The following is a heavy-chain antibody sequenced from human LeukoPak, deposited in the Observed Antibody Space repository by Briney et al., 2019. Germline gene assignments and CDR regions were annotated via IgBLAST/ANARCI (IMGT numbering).Heavy chain of an antibody. CDR2: ISYDGSNK. V-gene: IGHV3-30*04. CDR1: GFAFSTYP. Sequence: GGSLRLSCAASGFAFSTYPVHWVRQAPGKGLEWVAVISYDGSNKYYADSVKGRFTISRDNSKNTLYLQMNSLRAEDTAVYYCASRHYDFGYYWGQGTLVTVSS. J-gene: IGHJ4*02. CDR3: ASRHYDFGYY. D-gene: IGHD4-17*01.